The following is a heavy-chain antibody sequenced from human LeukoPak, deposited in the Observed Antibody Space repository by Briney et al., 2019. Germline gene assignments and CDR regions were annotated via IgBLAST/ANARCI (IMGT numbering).Heavy chain of an antibody. CDR1: GFTFSSYG. CDR2: ISYDGSNK. V-gene: IGHV3-30*03. J-gene: IGHJ3*02. D-gene: IGHD6-13*01. CDR3: ATGTIAAAATDAFDI. Sequence: QPGGSLRLSCAGSGFTFSSYGMHWVRQAPGKGLEWVAVISYDGSNKYYADSVKGRFTISRDNSKNTLYLQMNSLRAEDTAVYYCATGTIAAAATDAFDIWGQGTMVTVSS.